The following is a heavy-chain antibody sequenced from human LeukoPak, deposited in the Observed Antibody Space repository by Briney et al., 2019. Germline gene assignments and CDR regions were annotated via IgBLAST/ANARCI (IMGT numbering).Heavy chain of an antibody. V-gene: IGHV1-69*04. CDR3: ARVISGYCTNGVCYLFDY. CDR2: IIPILGIA. D-gene: IGHD2-8*01. Sequence: ASVKVSCKASGGTFSSYAISWVRQAPGQGLEWMGRIIPILGIANYAQKFQGRVTITADKSTSTAYMELSSLRSDDTAVYYCARVISGYCTNGVCYLFDYWGQGTLVTVSS. J-gene: IGHJ4*02. CDR1: GGTFSSYA.